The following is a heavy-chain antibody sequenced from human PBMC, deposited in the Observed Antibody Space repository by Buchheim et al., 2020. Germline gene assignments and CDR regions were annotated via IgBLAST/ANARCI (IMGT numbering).Heavy chain of an antibody. CDR1: GGSISSGDYY. CDR3: DRGDSRFGELPQYYFDY. V-gene: IGHV4-30-4*01. Sequence: QVQLQESGPGLVKPSQTLSLTCTVSGGSISSGDYYWSWIRQPPGKGLEWIGYIYYSGSTYYNPSLKSRVTISVDTSKNQFSLKLSAVTAADTAVYYCDRGDSRFGELPQYYFDYWGQGAL. J-gene: IGHJ4*02. D-gene: IGHD3-10*01. CDR2: IYYSGST.